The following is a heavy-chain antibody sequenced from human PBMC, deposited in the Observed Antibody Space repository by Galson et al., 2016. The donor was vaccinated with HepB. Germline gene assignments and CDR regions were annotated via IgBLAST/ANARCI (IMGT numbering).Heavy chain of an antibody. CDR3: ARVAGYYDSGAYCYYFDY. D-gene: IGHD3-22*01. Sequence: SETLSLTCAVSGGSISSSNWWSWVRQPPGKGLEWIGEIYHSGSTNYNPSLKSRVTISVDKSKNQFSLKLSSVTAADTAVYYCARVAGYYDSGAYCYYFDYWGQGTLVTVSS. CDR2: IYHSGST. V-gene: IGHV4-4*02. J-gene: IGHJ4*02. CDR1: GGSISSSNW.